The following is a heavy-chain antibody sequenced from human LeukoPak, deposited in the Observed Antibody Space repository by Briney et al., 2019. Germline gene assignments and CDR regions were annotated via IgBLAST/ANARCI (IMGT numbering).Heavy chain of an antibody. CDR3: ARERIAVAATKSSYYYYGMDV. V-gene: IGHV4-59*01. D-gene: IGHD6-19*01. CDR1: GGSISSYD. J-gene: IGHJ6*02. Sequence: NPSETLSLTCTVSGGSISSYDWSWIRQPPGKGLEWIGYIYYSGSTNYNPSLKSRVTISVDTSKNQFSLKLSSVTAADTAVYYRARERIAVAATKSSYYYYGMDVWGQGTTVTVSS. CDR2: IYYSGST.